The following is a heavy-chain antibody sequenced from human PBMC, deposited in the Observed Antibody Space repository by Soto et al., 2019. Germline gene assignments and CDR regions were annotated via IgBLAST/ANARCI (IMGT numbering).Heavy chain of an antibody. D-gene: IGHD2-2*02. J-gene: IGHJ4*02. V-gene: IGHV1-69*13. Sequence: SVKVSCKASGGTFSSYAISWVRQAPGQGLEWMGGIIPIFGTANYAQKFQGRVTITADESTSTAYMELSSLKSEDAAVYYCARAEYLVASFDYWGQGTLVTVSS. CDR1: GGTFSSYA. CDR2: IIPIFGTA. CDR3: ARAEYLVASFDY.